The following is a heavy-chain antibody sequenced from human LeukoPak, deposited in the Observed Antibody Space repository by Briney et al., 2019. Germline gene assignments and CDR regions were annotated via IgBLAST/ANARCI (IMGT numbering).Heavy chain of an antibody. D-gene: IGHD2-2*01. J-gene: IGHJ4*02. CDR1: GFTFSSYG. CDR3: GKELGDIVVLPAAIFGGGLDS. CDR2: ISYDGSNK. Sequence: PGGSLRLSCAASGFTFSSYGMHWVRQAPGKGLEWVAVISYDGSNKYYADSVKGRFTISRDNSKNTLYLQMNSLRAEDTAVYYCGKELGDIVVLPAAIFGGGLDSWGQGPLVTVS. V-gene: IGHV3-30*18.